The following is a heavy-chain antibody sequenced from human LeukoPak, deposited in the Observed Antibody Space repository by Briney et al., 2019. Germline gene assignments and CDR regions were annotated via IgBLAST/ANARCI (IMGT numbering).Heavy chain of an antibody. Sequence: SETLSLTCTASGGSISSYYWSWIRQPPGKGLEWIGYIFYSGETDYNPSLKSRVTISVDTSKNQFSLKLSSVTAADTAVYYCARPDSNHYYGALGFDIWGQGTMVTVSS. CDR3: ARPDSNHYYGALGFDI. V-gene: IGHV4-59*08. CDR2: IFYSGET. CDR1: GGSISSYY. J-gene: IGHJ3*02. D-gene: IGHD3-22*01.